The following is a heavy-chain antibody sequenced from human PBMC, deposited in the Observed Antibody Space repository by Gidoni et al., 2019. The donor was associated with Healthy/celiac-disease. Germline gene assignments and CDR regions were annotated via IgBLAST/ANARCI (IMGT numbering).Heavy chain of an antibody. Sequence: EVQLVESGGGLVQPGRSLRLSCAASGFTFDDYAMHWVRQAPGKGLEWVSGISWNSGSIGYADSVKGRFTISRDNAKNSLYLQMNSLRAEDTALYYCAKAVGTTVTSFDYWGQGTLVTVSS. J-gene: IGHJ4*02. CDR3: AKAVGTTVTSFDY. CDR1: GFTFDDYA. CDR2: ISWNSGSI. V-gene: IGHV3-9*01. D-gene: IGHD4-17*01.